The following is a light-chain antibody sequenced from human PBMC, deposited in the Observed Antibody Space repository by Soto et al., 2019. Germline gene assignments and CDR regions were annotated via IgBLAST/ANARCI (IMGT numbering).Light chain of an antibody. CDR2: DDN. CDR1: NSNIGSGF. V-gene: IGLV1-51*01. CDR3: GSWDSSLSAYV. J-gene: IGLJ1*01. Sequence: QSVLTQPPSVSGAPGQRVTVSCTGSNSNIGSGFEVHWYQQLPGTAPKLLIYDDNKRPSGIPDRFSGSKSGTSATLGITGFQTGDEADYYCGSWDSSLSAYVFGTGTKVTV.